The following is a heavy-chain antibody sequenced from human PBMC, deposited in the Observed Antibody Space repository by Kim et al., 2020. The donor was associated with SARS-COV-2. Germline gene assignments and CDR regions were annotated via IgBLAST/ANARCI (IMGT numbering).Heavy chain of an antibody. V-gene: IGHV1-2*06. CDR2: INPNSGGT. CDR1: GYTFTGYY. D-gene: IGHD2-8*01. Sequence: ASVKVSCKASGYTFTGYYMHWVRQAPGQGLEWMGRINPNSGGTNYAQKFQGRVTMTRDTSISTAYMELSRLRSDDTAVYYCAREGLGTTELDIVLMVYAPDYGDYGGSYGMDVWGQGTTVTVSS. J-gene: IGHJ6*02. CDR3: AREGLGTTELDIVLMVYAPDYGDYGGSYGMDV.